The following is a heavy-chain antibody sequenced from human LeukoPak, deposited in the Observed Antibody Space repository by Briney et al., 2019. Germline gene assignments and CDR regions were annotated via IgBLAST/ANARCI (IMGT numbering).Heavy chain of an antibody. V-gene: IGHV1-18*01. CDR1: GYTFTSYG. J-gene: IGHJ4*02. D-gene: IGHD3-16*02. CDR2: ISTYKDNT. CDR3: ARDPGSFRSDY. Sequence: GSVKVSCTASGYTFTSYGISWVRQAPGQGLEWMGWISTYKDNTNYAQKLQGRVTMTTDTYTSTAYMELRSLRSDDTAVYYCARDPGSFRSDYWGQGTLVTVFS.